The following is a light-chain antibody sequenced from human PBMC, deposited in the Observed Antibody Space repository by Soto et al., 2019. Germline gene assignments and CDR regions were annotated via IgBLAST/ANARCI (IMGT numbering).Light chain of an antibody. J-gene: IGKJ4*01. CDR3: MQALQTPRLT. V-gene: IGKV2-28*01. CDR2: LGS. Sequence: DIVMTQSPLSLPVTPGEPASISCRSSQSLLHSNGYNYLDWYLQKPGQSPQLLIYLGSNRASGXPXSXXGSGAGIYFTLNISRVEPEDVGVYYCMQALQTPRLTFGGGTKVEIK. CDR1: QSLLHSNGYNY.